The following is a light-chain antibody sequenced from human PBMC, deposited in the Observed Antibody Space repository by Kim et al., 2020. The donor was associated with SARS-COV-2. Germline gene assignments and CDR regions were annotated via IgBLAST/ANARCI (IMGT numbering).Light chain of an antibody. CDR3: SSYAGSNNFEV. CDR2: EVS. Sequence: QAVTISCTGTRSDVGGYNYVSLYQQHPGKAPKLMIYEVSKRPSGVPDRFSGSKSGNTASLTVSGLQAEDEADYYCSSYAGSNNFEVFGGGTQLTVL. CDR1: RSDVGGYNY. J-gene: IGLJ3*02. V-gene: IGLV2-8*01.